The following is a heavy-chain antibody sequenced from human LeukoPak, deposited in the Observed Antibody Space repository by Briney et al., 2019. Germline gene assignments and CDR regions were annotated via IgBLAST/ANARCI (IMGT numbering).Heavy chain of an antibody. Sequence: SETLSLTCAVYGGSFSGYYWSWIRQPPGKGLEWIGEINHSGSTNYNPSLKSRATISVDTSKNQFSLKLSSVTAADTAVYYCARTRSWYPPLEYWGQGTLVTVSS. D-gene: IGHD6-13*01. CDR1: GGSFSGYY. CDR3: ARTRSWYPPLEY. J-gene: IGHJ4*02. CDR2: INHSGST. V-gene: IGHV4-34*01.